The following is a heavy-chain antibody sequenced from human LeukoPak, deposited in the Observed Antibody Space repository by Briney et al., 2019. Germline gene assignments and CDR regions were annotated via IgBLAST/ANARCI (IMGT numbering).Heavy chain of an antibody. CDR2: ISGSGGST. CDR3: AKSPNYYDSSGFDY. Sequence: GGSLRLSCVASGFTLSSYGMNWVRQAPGKGLEWVSAISGSGGSTYYADSVKGRFTISRDNSKNTLYLQMNSLRAEDTAVYYCAKSPNYYDSSGFDYWGQGTLVTVSS. J-gene: IGHJ4*02. CDR1: GFTLSSYG. V-gene: IGHV3-23*01. D-gene: IGHD3-22*01.